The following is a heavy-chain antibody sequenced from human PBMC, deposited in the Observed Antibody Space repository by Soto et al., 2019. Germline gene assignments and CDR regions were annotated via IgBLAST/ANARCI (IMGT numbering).Heavy chain of an antibody. CDR3: ARLGPYDSSGSNWFDP. Sequence: SETLSLTCTVSGGSMISYYWSWSRQPPGKGLEWIGCIYYSGSTNYNPSLKSRVTISVDTSKNQFSLKLSSVTAADTAVYYCARLGPYDSSGSNWFDPWGQGTLVTVSS. V-gene: IGHV4-59*01. CDR2: IYYSGST. CDR1: GGSMISYY. D-gene: IGHD3-22*01. J-gene: IGHJ5*02.